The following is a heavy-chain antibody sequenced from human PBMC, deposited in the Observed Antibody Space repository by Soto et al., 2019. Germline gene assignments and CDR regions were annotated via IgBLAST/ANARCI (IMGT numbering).Heavy chain of an antibody. CDR1: GDSVSSISAA. V-gene: IGHV6-1*01. J-gene: IGHJ5*02. CDR2: TYYRSKWYN. Sequence: SQSRTVICGMSGDSVSSISAAWNWIRQSPSRGLEWLGRTYYRSKWYNDYAVSVKSRITINPDTSKNQFSLQLNSVTPEDTAVYYCARESRKIVATIVNWFDPWGQGTLVTVSS. CDR3: ARESRKIVATIVNWFDP. D-gene: IGHD5-12*01.